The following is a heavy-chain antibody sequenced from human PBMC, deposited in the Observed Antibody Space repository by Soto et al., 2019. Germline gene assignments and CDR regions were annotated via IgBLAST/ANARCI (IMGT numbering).Heavy chain of an antibody. J-gene: IGHJ3*02. V-gene: IGHV1-69*13. CDR2: IIPIFGTA. CDR3: ARDLRGDSSGYYWRAFDI. CDR1: GGTFSSYA. D-gene: IGHD3-22*01. Sequence: SVKVSCKASGGTFSSYAISWVRQAPGQGLEWMGGIIPIFGTANYTQKFQGRVTITADESTSTAYMELSSLRSEDTAVYYCARDLRGDSSGYYWRAFDIWGQGTMVTVSS.